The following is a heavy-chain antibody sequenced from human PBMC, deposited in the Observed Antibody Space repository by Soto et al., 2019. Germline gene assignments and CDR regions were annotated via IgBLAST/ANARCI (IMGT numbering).Heavy chain of an antibody. D-gene: IGHD3-22*01. CDR3: ARDGPYDTSGLYFDY. J-gene: IGHJ4*02. V-gene: IGHV3-33*01. CDR2: IWYDGTNK. Sequence: QLGGSLRLSCAASGFTFSSYGMHWVRQAPGKGLEWVAVIWYDGTNKYHADSVKGRFTISRDNSKNTLSLQMNSLRAEYTALYYCARDGPYDTSGLYFDYWGQGTLVTVSS. CDR1: GFTFSSYG.